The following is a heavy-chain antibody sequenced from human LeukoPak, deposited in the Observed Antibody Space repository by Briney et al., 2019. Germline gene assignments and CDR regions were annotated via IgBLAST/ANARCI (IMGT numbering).Heavy chain of an antibody. CDR1: GFIFSDFG. CDR2: ISSRGNST. CDR3: VRGTDCSATTCYPLSAFDY. Sequence: GGSLRLSCVASGFIFSDFGMNWVRQVQGKGLEWVAFISSRGNSTFYAESVKGRFTISRDTGKKSLDLQMTSLRVEDTAAYYCVRGTDCSATTCYPLSAFDYWGQGTLVTVSS. J-gene: IGHJ4*02. V-gene: IGHV3-21*04. D-gene: IGHD2-15*01.